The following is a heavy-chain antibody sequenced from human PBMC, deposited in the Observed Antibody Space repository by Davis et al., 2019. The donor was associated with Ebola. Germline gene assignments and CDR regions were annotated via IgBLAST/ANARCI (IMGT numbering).Heavy chain of an antibody. CDR1: GFTFSSYW. J-gene: IGHJ4*02. D-gene: IGHD6-19*01. V-gene: IGHV3-7*03. Sequence: GESLKISCAASGFTFSSYWMSWVRQAPGKGLEWVANIKQDGSEKYYVDSVKGQFTISRDNAKNSLYLQMNSLRAEDTAVYYCARDLALYSSGGGLDYWGQGTLVTVSS. CDR2: IKQDGSEK. CDR3: ARDLALYSSGGGLDY.